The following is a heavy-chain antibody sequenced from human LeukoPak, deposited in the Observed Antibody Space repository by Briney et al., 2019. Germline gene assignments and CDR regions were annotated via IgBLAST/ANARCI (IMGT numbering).Heavy chain of an antibody. CDR1: GFTFSSYA. V-gene: IGHV3-30-3*01. Sequence: GRSLRLSCAASGFTFSSYAMHWVRQAPGKGLEWVAVISYDGSNNYYADSVKGRFTISRDNSKNTLYLQMNSLRAEDTTVYYCARDKVSGSSGWYYFDYWGQGTLDTVSS. CDR3: ARDKVSGSSGWYYFDY. J-gene: IGHJ4*02. CDR2: ISYDGSNN. D-gene: IGHD6-19*01.